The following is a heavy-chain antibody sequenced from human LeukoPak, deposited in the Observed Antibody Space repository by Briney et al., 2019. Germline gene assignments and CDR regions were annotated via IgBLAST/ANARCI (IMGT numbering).Heavy chain of an antibody. J-gene: IGHJ3*02. CDR3: ARSFDI. V-gene: IGHV3-48*02. CDR1: GXTFSDYA. Sequence: GGSLRLSCAASGXTFSDYAVNWVRQAPGKGLEWVSYIRSTSSTMYYADSVKGRFTISRDNGKNSLYLQMNSLRDEDTAVYYCARSFDIWGQGTMVTVSS. CDR2: IRSTSSTM.